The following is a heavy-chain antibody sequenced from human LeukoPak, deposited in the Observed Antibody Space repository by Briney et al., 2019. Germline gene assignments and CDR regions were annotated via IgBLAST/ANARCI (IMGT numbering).Heavy chain of an antibody. Sequence: PSETLSLTCTVSGGSVSSGSYYWSWIRQPPGNGLEWIGYIYYSGSTNYNPSLKSRVTISVDTSKNQFSLKLSSVTAADTAVYYCARSLYSSSPVDYWGQGTLVTVSS. J-gene: IGHJ4*02. CDR1: GGSVSSGSYY. D-gene: IGHD6-6*01. CDR3: ARSLYSSSPVDY. CDR2: IYYSGST. V-gene: IGHV4-61*01.